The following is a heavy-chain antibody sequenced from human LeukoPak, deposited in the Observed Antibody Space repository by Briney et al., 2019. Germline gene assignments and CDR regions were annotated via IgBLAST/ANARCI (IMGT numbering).Heavy chain of an antibody. V-gene: IGHV1-2*06. J-gene: IGHJ4*02. CDR1: GYTFTGYY. CDR2: INPNGGGT. Sequence: ASVKVSCKASGYTFTGYYMHWVRQAPGQGLEWMGRINPNGGGTNYAQKFQGRVTVTRDTSTSTVHMELSGLRSEDTAVYYCARDQEGFDYWGQGTLVTVSS. CDR3: ARDQEGFDY.